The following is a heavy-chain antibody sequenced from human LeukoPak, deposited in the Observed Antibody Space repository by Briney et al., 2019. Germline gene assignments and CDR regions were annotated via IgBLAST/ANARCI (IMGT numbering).Heavy chain of an antibody. CDR3: ARELSYDILTGYYVPDAFDI. V-gene: IGHV1-18*01. J-gene: IGHJ3*02. Sequence: ASVKVSCKASGYTFTSYGISWVRQAPGQGLEWMGWISGYNGNTNYAQKLQGRVTMTTDTSTSTAYMELRSLRSDDTAVYYCARELSYDILTGYYVPDAFDIWGQGAMVTVSS. CDR2: ISGYNGNT. D-gene: IGHD3-9*01. CDR1: GYTFTSYG.